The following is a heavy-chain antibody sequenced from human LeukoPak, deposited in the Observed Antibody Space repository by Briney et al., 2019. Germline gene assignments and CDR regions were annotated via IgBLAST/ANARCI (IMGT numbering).Heavy chain of an antibody. D-gene: IGHD6-25*01. CDR1: GGSVSSGTYY. CDR3: ARSAIDAFDI. J-gene: IGHJ3*02. V-gene: IGHV4-61*01. Sequence: SETLSLTCTVSGGSVSSGTYYWTWIRQPPGKGLECIGYIYNSGSTNYNPSLKSRVSISVDTSKNQFSLKLSSVTAADTAVYYCARSAIDAFDIWGQGTMVTVSS. CDR2: IYNSGST.